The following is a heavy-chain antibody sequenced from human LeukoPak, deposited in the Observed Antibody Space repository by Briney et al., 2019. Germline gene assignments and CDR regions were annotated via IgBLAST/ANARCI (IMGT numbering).Heavy chain of an antibody. Sequence: GASVKVSCKASGYSFPSYGITWVRQAPGQGLEWMGWINPYNGNTNYAQKLQGRVTMTTDTSTSTAYMDLRSLRSDDTAVYYCARERSGCFFPNWGRGTLVTVSS. CDR1: GYSFPSYG. J-gene: IGHJ4*02. V-gene: IGHV1-18*01. CDR3: ARERSGCFFPN. D-gene: IGHD6-19*01. CDR2: INPYNGNT.